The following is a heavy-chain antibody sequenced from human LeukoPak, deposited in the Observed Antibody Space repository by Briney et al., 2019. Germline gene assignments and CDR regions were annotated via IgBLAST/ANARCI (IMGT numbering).Heavy chain of an antibody. Sequence: ASVKVSCKASGYTFTSYGISWVRQAPGQGLEWMGWISAYNGNTNYAQKLQGRVTMTTDTSTSTAYMELRSLRSDDTAVYYCARVPGSVVVTAIVEIYYYYYYMDVWGKGTTVTVSS. V-gene: IGHV1-18*01. J-gene: IGHJ6*03. CDR1: GYTFTSYG. CDR3: ARVPGSVVVTAIVEIYYYYYYMDV. CDR2: ISAYNGNT. D-gene: IGHD2-21*02.